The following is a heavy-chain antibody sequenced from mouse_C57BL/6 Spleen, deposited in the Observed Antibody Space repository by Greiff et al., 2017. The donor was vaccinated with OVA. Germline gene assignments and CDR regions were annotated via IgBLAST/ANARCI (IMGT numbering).Heavy chain of an antibody. J-gene: IGHJ4*01. V-gene: IGHV1-18*01. Sequence: EVQLQQSGPELVKPGASVKIPCKASGYTFTDYNMDWVKQSHGKSLEWIGDINPNNGGTIYNQKFKGKATLTVDKSSSTAYMELRSLTSEDTAVYYCARIMGDHYGGYAMDYWGQGTSVTVSS. CDR3: ARIMGDHYGGYAMDY. D-gene: IGHD1-1*02. CDR2: INPNNGGT. CDR1: GYTFTDYN.